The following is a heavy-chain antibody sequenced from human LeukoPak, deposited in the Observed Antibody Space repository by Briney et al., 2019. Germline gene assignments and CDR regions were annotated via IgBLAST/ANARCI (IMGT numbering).Heavy chain of an antibody. CDR3: ATLRLYYYYMDV. D-gene: IGHD3-3*01. Sequence: ASVKVSCKVSGYTLTELSMHWVRQAPGKGLEWMGDFDPEDGETIYAQKFQGRVTMTEDTSTDTAYMELSSLRSEDTAVYYCATLRLYYYYMDVWGKGTTVTVSS. V-gene: IGHV1-24*01. J-gene: IGHJ6*03. CDR1: GYTLTELS. CDR2: FDPEDGET.